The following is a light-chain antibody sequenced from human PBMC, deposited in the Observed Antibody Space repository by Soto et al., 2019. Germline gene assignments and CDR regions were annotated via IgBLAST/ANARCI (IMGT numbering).Light chain of an antibody. CDR1: QSVGPY. CDR2: GAS. CDR3: QHFVNSLTWT. Sequence: EIMWTLSLGTLSLSPGGRDSRSCRASQSVGPYLIWYQQKPGQAPRLLIYGASSRATGVPDRFSGGGSGTDFTLTISRLEPDDFAVYYCQHFVNSLTWTFGQGTKVDIK. V-gene: IGKV3-20*01. J-gene: IGKJ1*01.